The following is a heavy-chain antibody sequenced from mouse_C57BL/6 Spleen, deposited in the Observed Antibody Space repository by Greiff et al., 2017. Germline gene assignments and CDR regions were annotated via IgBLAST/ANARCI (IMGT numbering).Heavy chain of an antibody. Sequence: QVQLQQPGAELVRPGSSVKLSCKASGYTFTSYWMHWVKQRPIQGLEWIGNIDPSDSETHYNQKFKDKATLTVDKSSSTAYMQLSSLTSEDAAVYYCARKGSNSFDYWGQGTTLTVSS. J-gene: IGHJ2*01. CDR2: IDPSDSET. CDR1: GYTFTSYW. D-gene: IGHD2-5*01. CDR3: ARKGSNSFDY. V-gene: IGHV1-52*01.